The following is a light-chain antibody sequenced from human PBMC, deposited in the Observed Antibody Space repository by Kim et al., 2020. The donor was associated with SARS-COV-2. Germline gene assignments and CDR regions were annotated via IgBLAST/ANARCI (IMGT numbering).Light chain of an antibody. CDR2: NDS. CDR3: YSAPDNYVV. J-gene: IGLJ2*01. Sequence: SYEMTQPSSVSVSPGQTARITCSGDVLTKKYARWFQQKPGQAPVLVIYNDSERPSGIPERFSGSRSGTTAALTISGAQVEDEADYYCYSAPDNYVVFGGGTKLTVL. V-gene: IGLV3-27*01. CDR1: VLTKKY.